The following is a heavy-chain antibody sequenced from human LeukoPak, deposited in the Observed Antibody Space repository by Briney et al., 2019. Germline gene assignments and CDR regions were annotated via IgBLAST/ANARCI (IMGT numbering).Heavy chain of an antibody. V-gene: IGHV4-34*01. J-gene: IGHJ5*02. CDR1: GGSFSGYY. CDR3: ARDKISGSYYVKARGNWFDP. D-gene: IGHD1-26*01. Sequence: PSETLSLTCAVYGGSFSGYYWSWIRQPPGKGLEWIGEINHSGSTNYNPSLKSRVTISVDTSKNQFSLKLSSVTAADTAVYYCARDKISGSYYVKARGNWFDPWGQGTLVTVSS. CDR2: INHSGST.